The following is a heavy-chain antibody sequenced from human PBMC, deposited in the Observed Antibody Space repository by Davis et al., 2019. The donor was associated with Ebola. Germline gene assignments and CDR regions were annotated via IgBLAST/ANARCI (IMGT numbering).Heavy chain of an antibody. CDR2: INSDGSAT. Sequence: PGGSLRLSCAASRFTFSSYCMHWVRQAPGKGLVWVSRINSDGSATSYADSVTGRFNISRDNARNTLYLQMNSLRTEDTAVYYCNVEIAAAGNLDGWGRGTLVTVSS. CDR3: NVEIAAAGNLDG. V-gene: IGHV3-74*01. J-gene: IGHJ4*02. D-gene: IGHD6-13*01. CDR1: RFTFSSYC.